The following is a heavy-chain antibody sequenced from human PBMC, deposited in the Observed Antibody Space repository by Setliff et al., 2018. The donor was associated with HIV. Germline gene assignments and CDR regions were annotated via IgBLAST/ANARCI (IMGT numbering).Heavy chain of an antibody. CDR1: GGTFSSYA. V-gene: IGHV1-69*13. CDR2: IIPIFGTA. Sequence: VKVSCKASGGTFSSYAISWVRQAPGQGLEWMGGIIPIFGTANYAQKFQGRVTITTDESTSTAYMGLSSLRSEDTAVYYCASYLPWGDYGDDAFDIWGQGTKVTVSS. CDR3: ASYLPWGDYGDDAFDI. J-gene: IGHJ3*02. D-gene: IGHD4-17*01.